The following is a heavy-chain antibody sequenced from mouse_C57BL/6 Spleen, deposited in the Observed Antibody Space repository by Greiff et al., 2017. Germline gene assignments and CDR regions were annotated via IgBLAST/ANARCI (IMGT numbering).Heavy chain of an antibody. D-gene: IGHD2-5*01. J-gene: IGHJ1*03. Sequence: VQLQQPGAELVKPGASVKMSCKASGYTFTSYWITWVKQRPGQGLEWIGDIHPGSGSTNYNQKFKGKATLTVDTSSSTAYMQLSSLTSEDSAVXYCTSYYNNPYWYVDVWGTGTTVTVSS. CDR2: IHPGSGST. V-gene: IGHV1-55*01. CDR1: GYTFTSYW. CDR3: TSYYNNPYWYVDV.